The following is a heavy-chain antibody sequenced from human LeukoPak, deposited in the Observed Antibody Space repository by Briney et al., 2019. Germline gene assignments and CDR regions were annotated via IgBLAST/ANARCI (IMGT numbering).Heavy chain of an antibody. V-gene: IGHV1-2*06. Sequence: GASVKVSCKASGYSFSGYYLHWVRQAPGQGLEWMGRIKPNSGATDYAQKLQDRVTMTRDTSTGTAYMEESWLRSGETAVYYCARESASGSLPDYGGQGTLVTVPS. D-gene: IGHD6-13*01. CDR1: GYSFSGYY. CDR2: IKPNSGAT. CDR3: ARESASGSLPDY. J-gene: IGHJ4*02.